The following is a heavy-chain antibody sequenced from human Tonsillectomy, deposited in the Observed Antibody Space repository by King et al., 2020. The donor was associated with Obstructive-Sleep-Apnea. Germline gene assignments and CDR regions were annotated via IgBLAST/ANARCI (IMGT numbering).Heavy chain of an antibody. V-gene: IGHV3-48*04. J-gene: IGHJ4*02. CDR1: GFTVSSSH. D-gene: IGHD5-12*01. CDR3: TRGLRYSGYDLDH. Sequence: VQLVESGGGLVQPGESLRLSCSVSGFTVSSSHMNWVRQAPGKGLEWVSYISSSGTTIYLADSVKGRFTISRDNAKNSLYLQMNSLSAEDTAVYYCTRGLRYSGYDLDHWGQGTLVTVSS. CDR2: ISSSGTTI.